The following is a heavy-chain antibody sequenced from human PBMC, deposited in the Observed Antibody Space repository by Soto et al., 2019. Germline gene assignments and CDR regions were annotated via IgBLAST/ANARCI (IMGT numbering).Heavy chain of an antibody. D-gene: IGHD6-13*01. Sequence: ASVKVSCKASGGTFSSYAISWVRQAPGQGLDWMGGIIPIFGTANYAQKFQGRVTITADESTSTAYMELSSLRSEDTAVYYCARDALAAAGSDYYYYGMDVWGQGTTVTVSS. CDR2: IIPIFGTA. CDR3: ARDALAAAGSDYYYYGMDV. V-gene: IGHV1-69*13. CDR1: GGTFSSYA. J-gene: IGHJ6*02.